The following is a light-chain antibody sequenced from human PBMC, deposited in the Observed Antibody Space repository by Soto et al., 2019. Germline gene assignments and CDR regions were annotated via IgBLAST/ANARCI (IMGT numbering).Light chain of an antibody. CDR3: QQSYTIPWM. V-gene: IGKV1-39*01. Sequence: MTQSPSSLSAFVGDRVTITCRAGQTISNYVNWYQQKPGKAPNVLIYAASTLQSGVPSRFSGSGSGADFTLTISSLQPEDFATYYCQQSYTIPWMFGQGTKVAIK. CDR1: QTISNY. J-gene: IGKJ1*01. CDR2: AAS.